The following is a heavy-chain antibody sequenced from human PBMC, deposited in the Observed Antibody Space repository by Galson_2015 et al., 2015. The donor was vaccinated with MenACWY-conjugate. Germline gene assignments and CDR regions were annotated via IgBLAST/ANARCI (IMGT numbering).Heavy chain of an antibody. V-gene: IGHV3-74*01. CDR1: GFTFSSYR. D-gene: IGHD6-13*01. CDR3: ARGGQGLEAAEDNWFDP. J-gene: IGHJ5*02. CDR2: INSDGSNT. Sequence: SLRLSCAASGFTFSSYRMHWVRHGPGKGLVWVSRINSDGSNTNYADSVKGRFTISRDNAKNTLYLQMNSLRAEDTAVYYCARGGQGLEAAEDNWFDPWGQGTLVTVSS.